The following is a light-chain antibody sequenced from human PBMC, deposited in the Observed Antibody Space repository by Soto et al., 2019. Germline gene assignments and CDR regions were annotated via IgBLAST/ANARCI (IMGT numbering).Light chain of an antibody. CDR3: QQSYTTPWT. J-gene: IGKJ1*01. V-gene: IGKV1-39*01. CDR2: AAS. Sequence: DIQMTQSPSSVSASVGDRVTITCRASQSITSYLNWYQQKPGKAPQLLIYAASSLQSGVPSRFSGSGSGTDFTLTISSLQPEDFATYFCQQSYTTPWTFGQGTKVEVK. CDR1: QSITSY.